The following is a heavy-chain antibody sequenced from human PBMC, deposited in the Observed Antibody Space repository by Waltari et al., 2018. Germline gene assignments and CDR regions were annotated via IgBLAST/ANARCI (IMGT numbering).Heavy chain of an antibody. J-gene: IGHJ6*02. CDR3: ARLEDCSGGNCYSANNHPVDV. D-gene: IGHD2-15*01. CDR2: INHAGNT. V-gene: IGHV4-34*01. CDR1: GGSFRGYY. Sequence: QVHLQQWGAGLLKASETLSLTCAVDGGSFRGYYWSWVRQPPGKGLEWIGEINHAGNTNVTPSLKSRVVISEDTSKSQFYLKLTFVTAADTGVYYCARLEDCSGGNCYSANNHPVDVWGQGTSVTVSS.